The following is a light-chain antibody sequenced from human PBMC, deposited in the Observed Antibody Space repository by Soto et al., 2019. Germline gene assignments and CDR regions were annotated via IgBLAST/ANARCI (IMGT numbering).Light chain of an antibody. CDR2: GAS. V-gene: IGKV3-15*01. J-gene: IGKJ5*01. CDR3: QQYKDWPMIT. CDR1: QRLXSN. Sequence: VMTQSPATLSVSRGESATLSCRASQRLXSNFVWYYQKPGQAPRLLIXGASTRANGIPIRFSGSGSGTEFTLTISSLQSEDFAVYYCQQYKDWPMITFGQGTRLEI.